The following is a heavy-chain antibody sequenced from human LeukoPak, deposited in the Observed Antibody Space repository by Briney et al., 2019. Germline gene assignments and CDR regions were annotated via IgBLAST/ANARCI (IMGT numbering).Heavy chain of an antibody. J-gene: IGHJ3*02. CDR2: IDPSVAYT. V-gene: IGHV5-10-1*01. CDR3: ARHLLSGGYPRAFDI. Sequence: GESLRISCKGSGYSFTNYWINWVRQMPGKGLEGMVRIDPSVAYTNYSPSFQGHVTISPDKSISTAYLQWSSLKASDTAMYYCARHLLSGGYPRAFDIWGQGTMVTVSS. D-gene: IGHD3-10*01. CDR1: GYSFTNYW.